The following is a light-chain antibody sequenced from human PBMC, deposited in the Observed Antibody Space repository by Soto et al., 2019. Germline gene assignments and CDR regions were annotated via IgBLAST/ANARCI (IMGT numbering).Light chain of an antibody. V-gene: IGKV3-15*01. CDR1: QSIGDH. CDR2: GVS. CDR3: QQYNNWSFT. Sequence: EVMLTQSPSTLSVSPGERATLSCRASQSIGDHLAWFQQKPGQAPRLLIYGVSTRVTGIPVRFSGSGSGTEFTLTISRLQSEDFAVYYCQQYNNWSFTFGQGTKLEIK. J-gene: IGKJ2*01.